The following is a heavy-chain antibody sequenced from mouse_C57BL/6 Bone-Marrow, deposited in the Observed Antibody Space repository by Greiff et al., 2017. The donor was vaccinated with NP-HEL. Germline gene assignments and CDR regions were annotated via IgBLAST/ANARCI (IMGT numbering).Heavy chain of an antibody. CDR1: GYTFTSYW. J-gene: IGHJ3*01. D-gene: IGHD1-1*01. Sequence: KESCKASGYTFTSYWMQWVKQRPGQGLEWIGEIDPSDSYTNYNQKFKGKATLTVDTSSSTAYMQLSSLTSEDSAVYYCARMGYGSSWGFAYWGQGTLVTVSA. V-gene: IGHV1-50*01. CDR2: IDPSDSYT. CDR3: ARMGYGSSWGFAY.